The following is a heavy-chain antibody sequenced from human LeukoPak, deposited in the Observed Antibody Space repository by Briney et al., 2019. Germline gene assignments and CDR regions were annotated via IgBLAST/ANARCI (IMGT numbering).Heavy chain of an antibody. D-gene: IGHD5-18*01. CDR1: GYTFTSYY. V-gene: IGHV1-46*01. CDR3: ARDGYSYGYDY. Sequence: ASVKVSCKPSGYTFTSYYMHWVRQAPGQGLEWMGIINPSGGSTSYAQKFQGRVTMTRDTSTSTVYMELSSLRSEDTAVYYCARDGYSYGYDYWGQGTLVTVSS. J-gene: IGHJ4*02. CDR2: INPSGGST.